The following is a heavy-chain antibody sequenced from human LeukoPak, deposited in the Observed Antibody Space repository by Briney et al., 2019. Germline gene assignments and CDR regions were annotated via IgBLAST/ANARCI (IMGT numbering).Heavy chain of an antibody. V-gene: IGHV4-38-2*02. J-gene: IGHJ5*02. D-gene: IGHD2-15*01. CDR3: ARVEGYCSGGSCYRSNWFDP. CDR2: IYYSGST. Sequence: SETLSLTCTVSGYSISSGYYWGWIRQPPGKGLEWIGSIYYSGSTYYNPSLKSRVTISVDTSKNQFSLKLSSVTAADTAVYYCARVEGYCSGGSCYRSNWFDPWGQGTLVTVSS. CDR1: GYSISSGYY.